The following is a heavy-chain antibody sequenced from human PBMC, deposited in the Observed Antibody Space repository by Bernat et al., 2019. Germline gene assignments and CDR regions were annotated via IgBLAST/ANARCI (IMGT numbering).Heavy chain of an antibody. CDR3: TTSSYYSSSWYGRLDAFDI. V-gene: IGHV3-15*01. J-gene: IGHJ3*02. Sequence: EVQLVESRGGLVQPGGSLRLSCAASGFTFSNAWMSWVRQAPGKGLEWVGRIKSKTDGGTTDNAAPVKGRFTISRDDSKNTLYLQMNSLKTEDTAVYYCTTSSYYSSSWYGRLDAFDIWGQGTMVTVSS. D-gene: IGHD6-13*01. CDR2: IKSKTDGGTT. CDR1: GFTFSNAW.